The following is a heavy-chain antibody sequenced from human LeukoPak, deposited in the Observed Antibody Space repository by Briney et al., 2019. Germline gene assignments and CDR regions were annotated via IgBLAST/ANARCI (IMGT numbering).Heavy chain of an antibody. D-gene: IGHD3-22*01. Sequence: PSETLSLTCSVSDDSITSYYWMWLRHPPGKGLEWLRHIYYTGSTNSNPYLKSRLTISLATSKKQFSLKLISVTAAETVIYYCASSYFYDGNRYFDYGGQGALVTVSS. CDR1: DDSITSYY. V-gene: IGHV4-59*08. CDR3: ASSYFYDGNRYFDY. J-gene: IGHJ4*02. CDR2: IYYTGST.